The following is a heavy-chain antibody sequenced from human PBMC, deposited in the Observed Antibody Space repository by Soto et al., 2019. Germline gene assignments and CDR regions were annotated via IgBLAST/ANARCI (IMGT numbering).Heavy chain of an antibody. CDR2: ITDSGYTA. Sequence: EMQLLESGGASVQPGGSLRLSCAASVFSFGTFVMTWFRQAPGGGLEWVASITDSGYTASYAETVSGLFTVSRDKSKNKLHLQMKGLRAEDTATYYCAKNGMWLATHPEAWGQGTLVTVSS. V-gene: IGHV3-23*01. J-gene: IGHJ4*02. CDR1: VFSFGTFV. D-gene: IGHD6-19*01. CDR3: AKNGMWLATHPEA.